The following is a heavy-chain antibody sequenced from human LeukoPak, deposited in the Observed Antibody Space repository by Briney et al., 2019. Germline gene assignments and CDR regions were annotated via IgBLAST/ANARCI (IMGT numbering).Heavy chain of an antibody. Sequence: SETLSLTCTVSGGSISSSSYYWGWIRQPPGKGLEWIGSIYYSGSTYCTPSLKSRVTISVDTSKNQFSLKLSSVTAADTAVYYCASHAQGYDFWSGYYIRYYYYMDVWGKGTTVTVSS. V-gene: IGHV4-39*07. D-gene: IGHD3-3*01. CDR3: ASHAQGYDFWSGYYIRYYYYMDV. J-gene: IGHJ6*03. CDR1: GGSISSSSYY. CDR2: IYYSGST.